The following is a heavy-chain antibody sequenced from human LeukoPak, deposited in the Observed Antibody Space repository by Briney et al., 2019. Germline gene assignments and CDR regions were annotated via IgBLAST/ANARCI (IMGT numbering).Heavy chain of an antibody. CDR3: ARDRLIGDYYYYMDV. Sequence: GGSLRLSCAASGFTFSSYEMNWVRQAPGKGLEWVSYISSSGSTIYYADSVKGRFTISRDNAKNSLYLQMNSLRAEDTAVYYCARDRLIGDYYYYMDVWGKGTPVTVSS. V-gene: IGHV3-48*03. CDR1: GFTFSSYE. D-gene: IGHD2-21*01. CDR2: ISSSGSTI. J-gene: IGHJ6*03.